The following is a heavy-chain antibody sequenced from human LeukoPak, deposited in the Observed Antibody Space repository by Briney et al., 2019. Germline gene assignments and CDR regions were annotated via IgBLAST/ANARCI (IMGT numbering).Heavy chain of an antibody. CDR2: IYYSGST. CDR3: ARNDHESSEIDN. D-gene: IGHD3-22*01. J-gene: IGHJ4*02. Sequence: KPSDTLSLTCAVSGYSTSTSIWWGWIRQPPGKGLEWIGYIYYSGSTYYNPSLKSRVTMSVDTSKNQFSLKLSSVSAVDTAVYYCARNDHESSEIDNWGQGTLVTVSS. CDR1: GYSTSTSIW. V-gene: IGHV4-28*01.